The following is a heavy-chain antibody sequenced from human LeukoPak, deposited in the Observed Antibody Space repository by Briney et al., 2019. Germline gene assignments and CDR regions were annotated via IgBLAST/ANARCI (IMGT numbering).Heavy chain of an antibody. V-gene: IGHV3-21*01. J-gene: IGHJ3*02. D-gene: IGHD6-6*01. Sequence: GGSLRLSCAASGFTFSSYSMNWVRQAPGKGLEWVSSISSGSTYMYYADSVKGRFTISRDNAQNSMYLQMNSLRAEDTAVYYCGRVGGRSKAAKGDAFDIWGQGTMVTVS. CDR2: ISSGSTYM. CDR3: GRVGGRSKAAKGDAFDI. CDR1: GFTFSSYS.